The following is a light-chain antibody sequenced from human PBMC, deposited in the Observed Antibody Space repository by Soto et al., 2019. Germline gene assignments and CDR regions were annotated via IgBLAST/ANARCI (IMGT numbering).Light chain of an antibody. V-gene: IGKV3-20*01. Sequence: IALTQSPGTLSLSPGERATLSCRASQRVSSNDVAWYQHKPGQAPRLLIHGASIRATGIPDRFSGSGSGTDFTLTISRLEPEDFAVYYCHQYGTLPYAFGQGTKLQIK. CDR2: GAS. J-gene: IGKJ2*01. CDR3: HQYGTLPYA. CDR1: QRVSSND.